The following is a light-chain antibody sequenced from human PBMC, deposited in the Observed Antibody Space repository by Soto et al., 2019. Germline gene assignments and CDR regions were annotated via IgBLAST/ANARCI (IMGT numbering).Light chain of an antibody. CDR2: KDS. J-gene: IGLJ2*01. CDR1: ALPKQY. V-gene: IGLV3-25*03. CDR3: QSADSTSGVV. Sequence: SYELTQPPSVSVSPGQTARITCSGDALPKQYAYWYQQKPGQAPVLVIYKDSERPSGIPERFSGSSSGTTVTLTISGVQAEDEADYYCQSADSTSGVVFGGGTKVTVL.